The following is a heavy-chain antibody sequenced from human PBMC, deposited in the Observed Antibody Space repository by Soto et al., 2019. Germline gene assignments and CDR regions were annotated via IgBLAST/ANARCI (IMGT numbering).Heavy chain of an antibody. V-gene: IGHV3-23*01. Sequence: GGSLRLSCAASGFTFTNYAMIWVRQAPGEGLEWVSTISGSGGNTHYADSVKGRFSISRDNSKNTLYIQMNSLRAEDTAVYYCAKDYGSSWYFFDYWGQGAPVTVYS. CDR2: ISGSGGNT. CDR1: GFTFTNYA. CDR3: AKDYGSSWYFFDY. D-gene: IGHD6-19*01. J-gene: IGHJ4*02.